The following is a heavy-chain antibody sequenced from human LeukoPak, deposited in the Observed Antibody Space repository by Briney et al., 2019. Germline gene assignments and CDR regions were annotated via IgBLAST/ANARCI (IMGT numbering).Heavy chain of an antibody. J-gene: IGHJ2*01. CDR3: ARRAYYDSSGYPPTSGYFDL. V-gene: IGHV4-4*08. D-gene: IGHD3-22*01. CDR2: IYSNGIT. CDR1: GGSIFSYY. Sequence: SSETLSLTCTVSGGSIFSYYWNWIRQPPGKGLEWIGYIYSNGITNYSPSLRSRGSISIATSKNQFSLRLTSVTAADTAIYYCARRAYYDSSGYPPTSGYFDLWAVAPWSLSLQ.